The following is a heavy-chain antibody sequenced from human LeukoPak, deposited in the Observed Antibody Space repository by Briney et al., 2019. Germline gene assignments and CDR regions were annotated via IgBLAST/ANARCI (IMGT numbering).Heavy chain of an antibody. CDR3: VRDSAYSPDY. V-gene: IGHV1-18*03. CDR1: GYIFNTYG. CDR2: IRGNNDNT. Sequence: DSVKVSCKTSGYIFNTYGISWVRQAPGQGLEWMAWIRGNNDNTKYAQKFQGRVTLTTDTSTSTAYMELRGLTSDDMAVYYCVRDSAYSPDYWGQGTLVTVSP. J-gene: IGHJ4*02. D-gene: IGHD5-12*01.